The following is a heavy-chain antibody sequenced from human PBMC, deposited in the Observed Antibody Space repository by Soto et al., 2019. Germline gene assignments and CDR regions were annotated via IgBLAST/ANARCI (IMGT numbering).Heavy chain of an antibody. D-gene: IGHD1-1*01. V-gene: IGHV3-74*01. Sequence: PGGSLRLSCAASGFAFSMYWMHWVRQVPGKGPEWVSRINDDGSSTNYADSVKGRFTISRDNAKSTLYLQMNDLRAEDTAVYYCTRGPRSTSTGTGAFWGQGTLVTVS. CDR3: TRGPRSTSTGTGAF. CDR1: GFAFSMYW. J-gene: IGHJ4*02. CDR2: INDDGSST.